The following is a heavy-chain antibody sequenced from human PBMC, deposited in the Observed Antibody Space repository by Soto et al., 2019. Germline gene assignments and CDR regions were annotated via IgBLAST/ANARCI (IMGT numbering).Heavy chain of an antibody. CDR1: GFTVSSNY. CDR2: IYSGGST. V-gene: IGHV3-66*01. D-gene: IGHD3-16*02. CDR3: ARAPYDYIWGSYRSDFDY. Sequence: EVQLVESGGGLVQPGGSLRLSCAASGFTVSSNYMSWVRQAPGKGLERVSVIYSGGSTYYANSVKGRFTISRDNSKTTLYLQMNSLRAEDTAVYYWARAPYDYIWGSYRSDFDYWGQGTLVTVSS. J-gene: IGHJ4*02.